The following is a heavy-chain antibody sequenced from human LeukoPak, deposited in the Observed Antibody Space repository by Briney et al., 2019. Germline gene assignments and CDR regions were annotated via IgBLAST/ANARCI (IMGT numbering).Heavy chain of an antibody. CDR3: ARDRDWGYYDSSGYCFDY. J-gene: IGHJ4*02. CDR2: ISAYNGNT. D-gene: IGHD3-22*01. CDR1: GYTFTSYG. V-gene: IGHV1-18*01. Sequence: GASVKVSCKASGYTFTSYGISWVRQAPGQGLEWMGWISAYNGNTNYAQKLQGRVTMTTDTSTSTAYMELRSLRSDDTAVYYCARDRDWGYYDSSGYCFDYWGQGTLVTVSS.